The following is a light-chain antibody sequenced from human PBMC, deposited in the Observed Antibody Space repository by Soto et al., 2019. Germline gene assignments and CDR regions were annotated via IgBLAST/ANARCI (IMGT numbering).Light chain of an antibody. CDR1: QSVSSNY. Sequence: EIVLTQSPGTLSLSPGERATLSCRASQSVSSNYLAWYQQKPGQAPRVLIYVASSRATGIPDRFSGSGSGKDFTLTTSTREPECLAYYYCQQYGGSPPTCGEGTLLELK. CDR2: VAS. V-gene: IGKV3-20*01. J-gene: IGKJ5*01. CDR3: QQYGGSPPT.